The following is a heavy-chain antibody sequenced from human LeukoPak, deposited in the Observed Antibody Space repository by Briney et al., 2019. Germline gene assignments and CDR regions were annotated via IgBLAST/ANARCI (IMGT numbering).Heavy chain of an antibody. D-gene: IGHD6-13*01. CDR1: GFTFSSYW. V-gene: IGHV3-33*08. Sequence: GGSLRLSCAASGFTFSSYWMSWVRQAPGKGLEWVAVIWYDGSNKYYADSVKGRFTISRDNSKNTLYLQMNSLRAEDTAVYYCARADRPAGGHSSSWYNWGQGTLVTVSS. CDR3: ARADRPAGGHSSSWYN. CDR2: IWYDGSNK. J-gene: IGHJ4*02.